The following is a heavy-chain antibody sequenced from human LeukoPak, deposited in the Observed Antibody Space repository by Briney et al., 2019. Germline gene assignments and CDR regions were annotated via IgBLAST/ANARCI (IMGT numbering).Heavy chain of an antibody. CDR1: GFTFSSYE. J-gene: IGHJ4*02. V-gene: IGHV3-48*03. D-gene: IGHD6-19*01. CDR2: ISSSGSTI. Sequence: GGSLRLSXAASGFTFSSYEMNWVCQAPGKGLEWVSYISSSGSTIYYADSVKGRFTISRDNAKNSLYLQMNSLRAEDTAVYYCARISIAVAVWYWGQGTLVTVSS. CDR3: ARISIAVAVWY.